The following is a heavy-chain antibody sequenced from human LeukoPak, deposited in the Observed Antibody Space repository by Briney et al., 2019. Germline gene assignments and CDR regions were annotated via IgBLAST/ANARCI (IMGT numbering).Heavy chain of an antibody. Sequence: SVKVSCKASGGTFSRYAITWVRQAPGQGLEWMGGIVPIFYVPTYTQRFQGRLTITAEESTTTAYMEQTSLTPEQPAVYYCASDPRYIYHSGGYFPQYFHSWGQGTLVTVSS. V-gene: IGHV1-69*13. CDR2: IVPIFYVP. D-gene: IGHD3-22*01. CDR1: GGTFSRYA. J-gene: IGHJ4*02. CDR3: ASDPRYIYHSGGYFPQYFHS.